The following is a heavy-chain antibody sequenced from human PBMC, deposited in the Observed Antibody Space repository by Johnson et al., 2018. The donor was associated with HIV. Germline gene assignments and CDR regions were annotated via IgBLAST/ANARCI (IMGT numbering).Heavy chain of an antibody. J-gene: IGHJ3*02. CDR3: ASEYSSSSQPNAFDI. D-gene: IGHD6-6*01. CDR1: GFTFSSYD. CDR2: IGTAGDT. Sequence: VQLVESGGGLVQPGGSLRLSCAASGFTFSSYDMHWVRQATGKGLEWVSAIGTAGDTYYPGSVKGRFTISRENAKNSLYLQMNRLRAEDTAVYYWASEYSSSSQPNAFDIWGQGTMVTVSS. V-gene: IGHV3-13*01.